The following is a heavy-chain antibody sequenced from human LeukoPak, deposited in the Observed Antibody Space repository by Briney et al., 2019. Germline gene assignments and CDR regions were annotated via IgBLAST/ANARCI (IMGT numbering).Heavy chain of an antibody. D-gene: IGHD6-13*01. CDR1: GGSFSGYY. V-gene: IGHV4-34*01. J-gene: IGHJ5*02. Sequence: PSETLSLTCVVYGGSFSGYYRSWIRQPPGKGLEWIGEINHSGSTNYNPSLKSRVTISVDTSKNQFSLKLSSVTAADTAVYYCARAAAAGNWFDPWGQGTLVTVSS. CDR3: ARAAAAGNWFDP. CDR2: INHSGST.